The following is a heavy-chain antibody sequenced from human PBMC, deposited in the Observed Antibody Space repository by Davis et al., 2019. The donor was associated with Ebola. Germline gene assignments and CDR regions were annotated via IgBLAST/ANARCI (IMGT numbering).Heavy chain of an antibody. Sequence: GGSLRLSCAASGFTFSSYGMHWVRRAPGKGLEWVAFIRYDGSNQYYADSVKGRFTISRDNSKNTLYLQMDSLRAEDTAVYYCAKDPNIVGATRDDYWGQGTLVTVSS. CDR2: IRYDGSNQ. J-gene: IGHJ4*02. D-gene: IGHD1-26*01. CDR3: AKDPNIVGATRDDY. CDR1: GFTFSSYG. V-gene: IGHV3-30*02.